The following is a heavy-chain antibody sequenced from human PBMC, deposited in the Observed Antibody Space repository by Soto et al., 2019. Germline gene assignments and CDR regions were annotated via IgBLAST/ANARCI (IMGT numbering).Heavy chain of an antibody. Sequence: ASVKVSCKASGYTFTSYGISWVRQAPGQGLEWMGWISAYNGNTNYAQKLQGRVTMTTDTSTSTAYMELRSLRSDDTAVYCCARVPPVDSSGYYYGWFDPWGQGTLVTVSS. V-gene: IGHV1-18*01. D-gene: IGHD3-22*01. J-gene: IGHJ5*02. CDR2: ISAYNGNT. CDR1: GYTFTSYG. CDR3: ARVPPVDSSGYYYGWFDP.